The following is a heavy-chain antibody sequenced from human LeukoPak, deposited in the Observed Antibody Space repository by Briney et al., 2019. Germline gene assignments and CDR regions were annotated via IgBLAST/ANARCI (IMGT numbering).Heavy chain of an antibody. CDR2: INYGGSDK. J-gene: IGHJ4*02. CDR1: GFMFSDYW. Sequence: PGGSLRLSCQASGFMFSDYWMNWVRQAPGKGLEWVANINYGGSDKYYVDSVKGRFTISRDNAKNSLYLQMNSLRPDDTAVYYCARGDPDYWGQGTLVTVSS. V-gene: IGHV3-7*01. CDR3: ARGDPDY.